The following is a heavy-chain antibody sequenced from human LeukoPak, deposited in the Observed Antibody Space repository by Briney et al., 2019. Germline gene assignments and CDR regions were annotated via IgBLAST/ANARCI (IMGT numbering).Heavy chain of an antibody. V-gene: IGHV4-39*01. CDR1: GGSISSTTYY. CDR3: ARRLPYSSGWDFDY. D-gene: IGHD6-19*01. Sequence: SETLSLTCTVSGGSISSTTYYWGWIRQPPGKGLEWIGSIFYSGSTYYNPSLKSRVTISVDTSKNPFSLKLSSVTAADTAVYYCARRLPYSSGWDFDYWGQGTLVTVSS. J-gene: IGHJ4*02. CDR2: IFYSGST.